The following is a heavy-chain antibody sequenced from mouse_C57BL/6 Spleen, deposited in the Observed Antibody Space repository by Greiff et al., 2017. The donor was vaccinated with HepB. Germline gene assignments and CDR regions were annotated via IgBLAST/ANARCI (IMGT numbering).Heavy chain of an antibody. J-gene: IGHJ4*01. D-gene: IGHD4-1*01. CDR3: ARTVCVGRCFAMDY. CDR1: GYTFTDYN. V-gene: IGHV1-18*01. CDR2: INPNNGGT. Sequence: EVQLQQSGPELVKPGASVKIPCKASGYTFTDYNMDWVKQSHGKSLEWIGDINPNNGGTIYNQKFKGKATLTVDKSSSTAYMELRSLTSEDTAVYYCARTVCVGRCFAMDYWGQGTSVTVSS.